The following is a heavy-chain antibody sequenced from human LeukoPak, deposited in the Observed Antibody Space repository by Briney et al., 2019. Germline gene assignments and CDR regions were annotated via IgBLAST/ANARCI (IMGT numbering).Heavy chain of an antibody. CDR2: IRSKVYGGTT. CDR1: GFTFSRHP. CDR3: VRYSGDADY. J-gene: IGHJ4*02. Sequence: GGSLRLSCVASGFTFSRHPMSWVRQAPGKGLEWVGFIRSKVYGGTTEYAASVKGRFTISRDDSKSIAYLQMNSLKSEDTAVYYCVRYSGDADYWGQGTLVTVSS. D-gene: IGHD5-12*01. V-gene: IGHV3-49*02.